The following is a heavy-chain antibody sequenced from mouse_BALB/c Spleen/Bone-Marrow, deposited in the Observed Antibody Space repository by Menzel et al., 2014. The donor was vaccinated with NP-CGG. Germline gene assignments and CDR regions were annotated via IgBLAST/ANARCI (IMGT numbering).Heavy chain of an antibody. CDR3: ARRRARAMFGCAY. D-gene: IGHD3-1*01. CDR2: IDPSDSYT. J-gene: IGHJ3*01. V-gene: IGHV1-69*02. Sequence: VQLQQSGAELVKPGASVKLSCKASGYTFTSYWMHWVKQRPGQGLEWLGEIDPSDSYTNYNQKFKGKATLTADKSSSTAYMQLSNLTSEDSAVDYCARRRARAMFGCAYWGQGTLVTVSA. CDR1: GYTFTSYW.